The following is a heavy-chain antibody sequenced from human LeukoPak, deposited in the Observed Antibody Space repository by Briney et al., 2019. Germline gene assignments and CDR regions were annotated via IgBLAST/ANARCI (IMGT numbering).Heavy chain of an antibody. Sequence: SQTLSLTCAISGDRVSNNSAAWNWIRQSPSRGLEWLGRTYYRSKWYSDYAVSLKSRLTINPDTSKNQFSLQLNSVTPEDTAVYYCARGQSTSSGMDVWGQGTTVTVSS. D-gene: IGHD2-2*01. CDR1: GDRVSNNSAA. CDR3: ARGQSTSSGMDV. V-gene: IGHV6-1*01. CDR2: TYYRSKWYS. J-gene: IGHJ6*02.